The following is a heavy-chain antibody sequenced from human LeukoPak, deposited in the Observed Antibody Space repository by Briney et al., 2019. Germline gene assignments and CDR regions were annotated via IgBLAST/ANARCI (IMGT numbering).Heavy chain of an antibody. CDR3: ARLIVYDYVSP. J-gene: IGHJ5*02. D-gene: IGHD3-16*01. V-gene: IGHV4-39*01. CDR1: GGSISSSSGAYY. CDR2: VYYSGST. Sequence: SETLSLTCTVSGGSISSSSGAYYWGWIRQPPGKGLEWIGNVYYSGSTYYNPSLESRVTISVDTSKTQFSLKLSSVTAADTAVYYCARLIVYDYVSPWGQGTLVTVSS.